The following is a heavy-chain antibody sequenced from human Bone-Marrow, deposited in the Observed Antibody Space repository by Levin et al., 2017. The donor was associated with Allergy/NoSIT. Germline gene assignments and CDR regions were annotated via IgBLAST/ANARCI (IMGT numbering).Heavy chain of an antibody. V-gene: IGHV3-74*03. CDR1: GLSFRSYW. D-gene: IGHD3-9*01. Sequence: GGSLRLSCAASGLSFRSYWMHWVRQAPGEGLVWVSRISTDGSRTMYADSVKGRFTISRDNAKNTLYLDMNSLRVEDTAVYYCASEYYGVLTGYYYDYWGQGALVTVSS. CDR3: ASEYYGVLTGYYYDY. CDR2: ISTDGSRT. J-gene: IGHJ4*02.